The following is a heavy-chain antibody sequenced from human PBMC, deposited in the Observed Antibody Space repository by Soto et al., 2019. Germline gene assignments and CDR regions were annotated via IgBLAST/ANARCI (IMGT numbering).Heavy chain of an antibody. V-gene: IGHV3-53*01. Sequence: GGSLRLSCAASGLTVSGNYMSWVRQAPGKGLEWVSVFYSDGSTYYADFVKGRFTISRDNSKNTLYLQMNKLRVGDTAVYYCSTSDHFNSSGSDYWGQGTLVTVSS. D-gene: IGHD3-22*01. CDR2: FYSDGST. J-gene: IGHJ4*02. CDR1: GLTVSGNY. CDR3: STSDHFNSSGSDY.